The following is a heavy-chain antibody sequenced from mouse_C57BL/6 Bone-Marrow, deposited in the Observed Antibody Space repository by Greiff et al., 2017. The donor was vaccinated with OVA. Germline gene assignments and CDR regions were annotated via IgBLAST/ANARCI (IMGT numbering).Heavy chain of an antibody. V-gene: IGHV14-4*01. CDR1: GFNIKDDY. CDR3: TVRYSYWYFDV. D-gene: IGHD1-1*01. J-gene: IGHJ1*03. CDR2: IDPENGDT. Sequence: VQLQQSGAELVRPGASVKLSCTASGFNIKDDYMHWVKQRPEQGLEWIGWIDPENGDTEYASKFQGKATITADTSSNTAYLQLSRLTSEDTAVYYCTVRYSYWYFDVWGTGTTVTVSS.